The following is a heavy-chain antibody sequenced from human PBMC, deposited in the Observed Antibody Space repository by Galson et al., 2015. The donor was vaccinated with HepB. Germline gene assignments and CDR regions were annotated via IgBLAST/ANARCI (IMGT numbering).Heavy chain of an antibody. V-gene: IGHV3-21*01. CDR1: GFTFGSYD. CDR3: APKAYSSSWGVDP. D-gene: IGHD6-13*01. CDR2: ISSSSSYI. J-gene: IGHJ5*02. Sequence: SLRLSCAASGFTFGSYDMNWVRQAPGKGLEWVSSISSSSSYIYYADSVKGRFTISRDNARNSLYLQMNSLRAEDTAVYYCAPKAYSSSWGVDPWGQGTLVTVSS.